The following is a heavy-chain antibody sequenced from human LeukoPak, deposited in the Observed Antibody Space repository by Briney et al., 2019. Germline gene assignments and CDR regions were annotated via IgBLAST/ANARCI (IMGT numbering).Heavy chain of an antibody. J-gene: IGHJ4*02. CDR3: AHSRTYYYDSSGYSPWDY. CDR2: IYWDDDK. V-gene: IGHV2-5*02. Sequence: SGPTLVEPTQTLTLTCTFSGFSLSTSGVGVGWIRQPPGKALEWLALIYWDDDKRYSPSLKSRLTITKDTSKNQVVLTMTNMDPVDTATYYCAHSRTYYYDSSGYSPWDYWGQGTLVTVST. D-gene: IGHD3-22*01. CDR1: GFSLSTSGVG.